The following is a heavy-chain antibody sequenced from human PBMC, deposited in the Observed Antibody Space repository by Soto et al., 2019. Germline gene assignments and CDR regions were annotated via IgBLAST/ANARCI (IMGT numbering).Heavy chain of an antibody. D-gene: IGHD3-22*01. CDR3: ARDLDGLHDDTSGPFPRPG. Sequence: TASETLSLTCTVSGGSISSDDYYWSWIRQAPGRGLEWIGYIHSSGSIYYNPSLKSRATMSIDTAGNQFSLKVSSVTVADTAVYYCARDLDGLHDDTSGPFPRPGWGQGTLVTVSS. CDR2: IHSSGSI. J-gene: IGHJ1*01. CDR1: GGSISSDDYY. V-gene: IGHV4-30-4*01.